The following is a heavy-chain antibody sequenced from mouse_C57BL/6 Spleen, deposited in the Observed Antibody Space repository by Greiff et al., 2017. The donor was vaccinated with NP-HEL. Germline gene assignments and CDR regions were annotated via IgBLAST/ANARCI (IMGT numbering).Heavy chain of an antibody. V-gene: IGHV1-5*01. CDR2: IYPVTGDT. Sequence: EVHLQESGSVLARPGASVKMSCKASGYTFTLYGMHWVKQRPGQGLEWIGAIYPVTGDTIYNQKFKGKAKLTAVTSASTAYMELNSLTHEDSAVYYCARYDWEWLWYLDYWGKGTTVTVSS. CDR1: GYTFTLYG. D-gene: IGHD4-1*01. CDR3: ARYDWEWLWYLDY. J-gene: IGHJ1*03.